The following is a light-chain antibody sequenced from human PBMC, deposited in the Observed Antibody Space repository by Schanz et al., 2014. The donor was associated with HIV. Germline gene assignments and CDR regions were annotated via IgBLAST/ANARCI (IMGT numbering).Light chain of an antibody. CDR2: HVS. CDR3: TSSTTDNTL. V-gene: IGLV2-14*03. Sequence: QSALTQPASVSGSLGQSITISCTGTSSDVGGYNYVSWYQPHPGKAPKLMIYHVSDRPAGVSDRFSGSKSGNMASLTISGVQPEDEGHYYCTSSTTDNTLFGDGTKLTVL. J-gene: IGLJ3*02. CDR1: SSDVGGYNY.